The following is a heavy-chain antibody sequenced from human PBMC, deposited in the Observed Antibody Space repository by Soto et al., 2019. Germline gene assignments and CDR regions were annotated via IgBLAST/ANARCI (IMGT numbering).Heavy chain of an antibody. Sequence: TSETLSLTCTVSGGSLRGYSWSWIRQSPGKGLEWIGYVYSGGGTNYSPSFMGRVTISVDTTDNQFSLRLSSVTAADTAVYYCARESYVQVYWGQGILVTVS. CDR3: ARESYVQVY. J-gene: IGHJ4*02. CDR1: GGSLRGYS. V-gene: IGHV4-4*08. CDR2: VYSGGGT. D-gene: IGHD3-16*01.